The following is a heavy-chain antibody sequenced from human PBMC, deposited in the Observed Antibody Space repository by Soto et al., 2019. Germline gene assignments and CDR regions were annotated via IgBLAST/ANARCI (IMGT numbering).Heavy chain of an antibody. D-gene: IGHD2-2*01. Sequence: EVQLVESGGGLVRPGGSLRLSCEASGFTFSSRWMTWVRQGPGKGLEWVANIKQDENGKDYVDSVKGRFTISRDNAKNSLCLQMNRRRAEDTAVYYCATHDGPAAAGLVLDFWGQGTLVTVSS. CDR3: ATHDGPAAAGLVLDF. V-gene: IGHV3-7*02. CDR1: GFTFSSRW. CDR2: IKQDENGK. J-gene: IGHJ4*02.